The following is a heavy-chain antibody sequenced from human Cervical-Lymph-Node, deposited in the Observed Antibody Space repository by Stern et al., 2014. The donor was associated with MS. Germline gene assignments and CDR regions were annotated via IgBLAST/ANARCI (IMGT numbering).Heavy chain of an antibody. CDR2: INSDGSST. D-gene: IGHD2-8*01. CDR3: ARSNYGMDV. CDR1: GFTFSSQW. V-gene: IGHV3-74*02. Sequence: QLVQSGGGVVQPGGSLRLSCVASGFTFSSQWMHWVRQAPGKGLVWVSRINSDGSSTSYADSVKGRFTISRDNAKKTLYLQMDSLRAEDTAVYYCARSNYGMDVWGQGTTVAVSS. J-gene: IGHJ6*02.